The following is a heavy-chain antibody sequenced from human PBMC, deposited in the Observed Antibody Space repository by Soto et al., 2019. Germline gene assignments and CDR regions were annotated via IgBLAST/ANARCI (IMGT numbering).Heavy chain of an antibody. J-gene: IGHJ6*02. Sequence: ASVKVSCKVSGYTLTELSMHWVRQAPGKGLEWMGGFDPEDGETIYAQKFQGRVTMTEDTSTDTAYMELSSLRSEDTAVYYCATDLGLRCIAVAETYYYGMDVSGQGTTVTVSS. CDR1: GYTLTELS. CDR2: FDPEDGET. D-gene: IGHD6-19*01. V-gene: IGHV1-24*01. CDR3: ATDLGLRCIAVAETYYYGMDV.